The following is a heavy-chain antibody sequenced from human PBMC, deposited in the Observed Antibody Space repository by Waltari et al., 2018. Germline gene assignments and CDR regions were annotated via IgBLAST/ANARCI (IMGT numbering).Heavy chain of an antibody. Sequence: EVQLIQSGGEGRKPGAPLTISCKGFGYNSHTQWIAWVREKPVEGLEWMGSIYPGDSDTQYSPSFEGHVTISSDRSVNTAYLQWASLQASDSAIYSCARLVASRWFEPWGQGTLVTVSS. J-gene: IGHJ5*02. CDR1: GYNSHTQW. V-gene: IGHV5-51*01. CDR3: ARLVASRWFEP. CDR2: IYPGDSDT. D-gene: IGHD6-6*01.